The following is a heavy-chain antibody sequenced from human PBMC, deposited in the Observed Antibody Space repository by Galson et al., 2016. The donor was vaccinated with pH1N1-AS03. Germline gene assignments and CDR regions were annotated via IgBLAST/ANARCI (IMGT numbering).Heavy chain of an antibody. V-gene: IGHV3-23*01. CDR2: ISGSGTGT. CDR1: GFTFSIYA. D-gene: IGHD2-2*01. J-gene: IGHJ4*02. CDR3: AKRGGLPSEGMTYFDS. Sequence: SLRLSCAASGFTFSIYAMSWVRQAPGKGLEWVSTISGSGTGTYYADSVRGRFTISRENSENTLYLQMSSLRAEDTAVYYCAKRGGLPSEGMTYFDSWGQGTLVPVSS.